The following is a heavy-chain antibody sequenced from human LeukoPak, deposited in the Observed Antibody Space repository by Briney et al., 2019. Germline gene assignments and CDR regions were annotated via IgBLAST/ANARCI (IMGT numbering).Heavy chain of an antibody. J-gene: IGHJ4*02. CDR1: GGSISSGDYY. V-gene: IGHV4-30-4*01. Sequence: PSETLSLTCTVSGGSISSGDYYWRCIRQPPGKGLEWIGNIYYSGSTYYNPSLKSRVTISVDMSKNQFSLKLSSVTAADTAVYYCARYCSSTSCSPGIYYFDYWGQGTLVTVSS. D-gene: IGHD2-2*01. CDR2: IYYSGST. CDR3: ARYCSSTSCSPGIYYFDY.